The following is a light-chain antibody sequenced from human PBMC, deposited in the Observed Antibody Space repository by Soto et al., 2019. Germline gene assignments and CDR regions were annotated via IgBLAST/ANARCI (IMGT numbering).Light chain of an antibody. CDR1: RSDIGNYNY. CDR3: SSYTSNRTLV. CDR2: DVT. J-gene: IGLJ3*02. V-gene: IGLV2-14*03. Sequence: QSVLTQPASVSGSPGQSITISCSGTRSDIGNYNYVSWYQQHPGEAPKLMIYDVTKRPSGVSSRFSGSKSGNAASLSISGLQPEDEAEYYCSSYTSNRTLVFGGGTKLTVL.